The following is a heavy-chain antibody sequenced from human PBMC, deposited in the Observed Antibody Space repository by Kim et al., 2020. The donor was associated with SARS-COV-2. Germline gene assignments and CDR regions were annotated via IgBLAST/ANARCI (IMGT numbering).Heavy chain of an antibody. CDR2: IYTSGST. J-gene: IGHJ5*02. CDR1: GGSISSYY. D-gene: IGHD2-2*01. Sequence: SETLSLTCTVSGGSISSYYWSWIRQTAGKGLEWIGRIYTSGSTNYNPSLKSRVTMSVDTSKNQFSLKLSSVTAADTAVYYCARENCSSTSCYWFDNWFDPWGQGTLVTVSS. CDR3: ARENCSSTSCYWFDNWFDP. V-gene: IGHV4-4*07.